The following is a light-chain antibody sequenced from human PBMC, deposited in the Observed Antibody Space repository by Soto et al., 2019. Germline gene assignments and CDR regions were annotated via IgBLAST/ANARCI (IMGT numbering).Light chain of an antibody. CDR2: QAS. Sequence: DVQMTQSRPSLSASVGDRVIVTCRASQGISNRLAWYQQKRGKAPKLVIYQASSLKSGVPSRFGGSGSGTEFTLTITSLQPDDFATYDCQQYNSHWTFGQGTKVEIK. CDR3: QQYNSHWT. J-gene: IGKJ1*01. V-gene: IGKV1-5*03. CDR1: QGISNR.